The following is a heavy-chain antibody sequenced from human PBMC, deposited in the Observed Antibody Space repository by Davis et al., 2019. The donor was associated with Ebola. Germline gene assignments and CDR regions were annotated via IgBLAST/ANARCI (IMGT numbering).Heavy chain of an antibody. CDR3: AGNYGEHYYYYGMDV. V-gene: IGHV3-21*01. CDR2: ISSSSSYI. Sequence: GESLKISCAASGFTLSGYWVHWVRQAPGKGLEWVSSISSSSSYIYYADSVKGRFTISRDNAKNSLYLQMNSLRAEDTAVYYCAGNYGEHYYYYGMDVWGQGTTVTVSS. CDR1: GFTLSGYW. J-gene: IGHJ6*02. D-gene: IGHD4-17*01.